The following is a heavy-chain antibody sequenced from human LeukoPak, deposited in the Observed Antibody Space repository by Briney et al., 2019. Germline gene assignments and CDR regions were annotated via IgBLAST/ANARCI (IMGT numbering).Heavy chain of an antibody. V-gene: IGHV3-23*01. CDR3: AKDRGFGPHYFDY. D-gene: IGHD3-22*01. CDR1: GFTFSSYA. Sequence: GGSLRLSCAASGFTFSSYAMSWVRQAPGKGLEWVSGISGSVGSTYYADSVKGRFTMSRDNSKNTLYLQMNSLRAEDTAVYYCAKDRGFGPHYFDYWGQGTLVTVSS. CDR2: ISGSVGST. J-gene: IGHJ4*02.